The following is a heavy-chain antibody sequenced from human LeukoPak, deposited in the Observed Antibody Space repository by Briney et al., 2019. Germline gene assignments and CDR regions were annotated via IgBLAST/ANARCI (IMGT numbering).Heavy chain of an antibody. Sequence: TGGSLRLSCSASGFTFSSYAMHWVRQAPGQGLEYVSAISSNGGSTTYADSVKGRFSISRDNAKNTLYLQMNRLRVEDTAVYYCARGRPHGNDYWGQGTLVTVSS. V-gene: IGHV3-64*04. CDR3: ARGRPHGNDY. CDR1: GFTFSSYA. J-gene: IGHJ4*02. CDR2: ISSNGGST. D-gene: IGHD4-23*01.